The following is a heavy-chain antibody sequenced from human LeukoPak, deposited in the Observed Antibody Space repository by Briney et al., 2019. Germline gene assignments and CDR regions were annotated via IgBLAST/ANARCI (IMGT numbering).Heavy chain of an antibody. J-gene: IGHJ5*02. Sequence: SETLSLTCTVSGGSISSSSYYWGWIRQPPGKGLEWIGSIYYSGSTHYNPSVKSRVTISVDTTKNQFSPKVTSVTAADTAVYYCAITPITMVRGVIPYNWFDPWGQGTLVTVSS. CDR3: AITPITMVRGVIPYNWFDP. D-gene: IGHD3-10*01. CDR2: IYYSGST. CDR1: GGSISSSSYY. V-gene: IGHV4-39*01.